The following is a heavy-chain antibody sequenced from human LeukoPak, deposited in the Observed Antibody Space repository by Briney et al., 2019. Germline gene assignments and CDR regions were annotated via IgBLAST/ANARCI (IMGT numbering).Heavy chain of an antibody. CDR1: GFTFSDYY. Sequence: GGSLRLSCAASGFTFSDYYMSWIRQAPGKGLEWVSYISSSGSTIYYADSVKGRFTISRDNAKNSLYLQMNSLRAEDTAVYYCAKDHNRYYYGSGSYYPDYWGQGTLVTVSS. V-gene: IGHV3-11*01. CDR3: AKDHNRYYYGSGSYYPDY. CDR2: ISSSGSTI. J-gene: IGHJ4*02. D-gene: IGHD3-10*01.